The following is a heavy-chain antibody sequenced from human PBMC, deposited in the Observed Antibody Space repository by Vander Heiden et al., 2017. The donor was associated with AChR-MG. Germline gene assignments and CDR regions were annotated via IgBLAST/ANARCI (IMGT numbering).Heavy chain of an antibody. CDR2: LGGGGGSA. D-gene: IGHD2-15*01. Sequence: EVQLLEAGGGLAQHGGSLRLSCAAPGFPLSTYAMSWVRHAPGKGLEWVSTLGGGGGSAFYAVHVQGRFTISRTITQNTLYLQMNSLGGEDTAVYYCAKDIGGGSCYAPYDYWGQGTLVTVSS. CDR3: AKDIGGGSCYAPYDY. V-gene: IGHV3-23*01. CDR1: GFPLSTYA. J-gene: IGHJ4*02.